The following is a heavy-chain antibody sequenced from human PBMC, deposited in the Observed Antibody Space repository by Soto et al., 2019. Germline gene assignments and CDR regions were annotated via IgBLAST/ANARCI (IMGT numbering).Heavy chain of an antibody. CDR1: GFTFSSYE. Sequence: EAQLVESGGGLVQPGGSLRLSCAASGFTFSSYEMNWVRQAPGKGLEWVSYISSSGSTIYYADSVKGRFTISRDNAKNSLYLQMNSLRAEDTAVYYCARQVYDSSGYYSYFDYWGQGTLVTVSS. CDR2: ISSSGSTI. D-gene: IGHD3-22*01. V-gene: IGHV3-48*03. J-gene: IGHJ4*02. CDR3: ARQVYDSSGYYSYFDY.